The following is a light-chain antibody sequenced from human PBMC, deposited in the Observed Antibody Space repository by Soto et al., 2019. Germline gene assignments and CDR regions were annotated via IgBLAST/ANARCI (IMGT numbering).Light chain of an antibody. CDR2: DVT. CDR1: NSDIGGYNF. CDR3: SSYTRSSTLV. J-gene: IGLJ1*01. V-gene: IGLV2-14*01. Sequence: QSALTQPAFVSGSPGQSITISCTGTNSDIGGYNFVSWYQQHPGKVPKLMIYDVTNRPSGVSNRFSGSKSGNTASLTISGLQAEDEADYDCSSYTRSSTLVFGIGTKLTVL.